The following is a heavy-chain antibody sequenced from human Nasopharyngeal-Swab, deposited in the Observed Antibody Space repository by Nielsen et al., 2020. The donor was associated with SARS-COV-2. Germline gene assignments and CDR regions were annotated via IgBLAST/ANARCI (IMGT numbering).Heavy chain of an antibody. D-gene: IGHD3-22*01. CDR1: GFTFSSYA. CDR3: ARDPDYYDSSGYWGSFDY. CDR2: ISYDGSNK. V-gene: IGHV3-30-3*01. Sequence: GESLKISCAASGFTFSSYAMHWVRQAPGKGLEWVAVISYDGSNKYYADSVKGRFTISRDNSKNTLYLQMNSLRAEDTAVYYCARDPDYYDSSGYWGSFDYWGQGILVTVSS. J-gene: IGHJ4*02.